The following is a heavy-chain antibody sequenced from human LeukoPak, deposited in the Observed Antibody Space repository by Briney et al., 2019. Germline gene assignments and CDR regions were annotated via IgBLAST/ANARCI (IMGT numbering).Heavy chain of an antibody. D-gene: IGHD3-10*01. CDR2: IKDDGTEK. V-gene: IGHV3-7*01. CDR3: ARRPFGADY. CDR1: GFTFSNYW. J-gene: IGHJ4*02. Sequence: GGSLRLSCAASGFTFSNYWMGWVRQPPGKGLQWVANIKDDGTEKYYVDSVKGRFTISRDNAKNSVYLQMNSLRVEDTAVYCCARRPFGADYWGQGTLVTVSS.